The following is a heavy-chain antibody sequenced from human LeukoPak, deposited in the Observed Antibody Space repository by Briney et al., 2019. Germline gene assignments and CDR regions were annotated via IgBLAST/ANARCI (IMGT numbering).Heavy chain of an antibody. D-gene: IGHD5-24*01. CDR1: GFTFSSYS. CDR3: ARDGMATPHGMDV. CDR2: ISSSSSYI. V-gene: IGHV3-21*01. Sequence: PGVSLRLSCAASGFTFSSYSMNWVRQAPGKGLEWVSSISSSSSYIYYADSVKGRFTISRDNAKNSLYLQMNSLRAEDTAVYYCARDGMATPHGMDVWGQGTTVTVSS. J-gene: IGHJ6*02.